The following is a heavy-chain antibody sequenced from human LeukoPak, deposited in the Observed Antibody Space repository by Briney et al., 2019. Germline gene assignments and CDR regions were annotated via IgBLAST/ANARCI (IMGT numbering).Heavy chain of an antibody. CDR3: ATVGSLDLRYYYYYMDV. CDR1: GNSFTTYA. D-gene: IGHD1-1*01. J-gene: IGHJ6*03. Sequence: SSVKVSCKASGNSFTTYAVSWVRQAPGQGLEWMGGIIPLFGSPDYTQKFQGRVTITADESTSTVYMELSSLRSEDTAVYYCATVGSLDLRYYYYYMDVWGKGTMVTVSS. CDR2: IIPLFGSP. V-gene: IGHV1-69*01.